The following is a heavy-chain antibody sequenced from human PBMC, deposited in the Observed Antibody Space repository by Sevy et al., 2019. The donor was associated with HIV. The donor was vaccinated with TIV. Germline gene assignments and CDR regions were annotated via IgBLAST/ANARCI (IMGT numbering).Heavy chain of an antibody. Sequence: GGSLRLSCAASGFTFSSYAMSWVRQAPGKGLEWVSGINSSGGSTNYADSVKGRFTISRDNSKNTLYLQMSSLRPDDTAVYFCAKNPVERLGYNYYYMDVWGKGATVTVSS. CDR3: AKNPVERLGYNYYYMDV. CDR1: GFTFSSYA. D-gene: IGHD3-3*01. V-gene: IGHV3-23*01. CDR2: INSSGGST. J-gene: IGHJ6*03.